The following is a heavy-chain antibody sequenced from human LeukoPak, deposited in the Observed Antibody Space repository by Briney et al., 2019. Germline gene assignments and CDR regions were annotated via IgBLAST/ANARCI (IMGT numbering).Heavy chain of an antibody. CDR2: IYYSGST. V-gene: IGHV4-31*03. D-gene: IGHD5-18*01. Sequence: SQTLSLTCTVSGGSISSGGYYWSWIRQHPGKGLEWLGYIYYSGSTYYNPSLKSRVTISVDTSKNQFSLKLSSVTAADTAVYYCARARADTAKYYYYGMDVWGQGTTVTVSS. J-gene: IGHJ6*02. CDR3: ARARADTAKYYYYGMDV. CDR1: GGSISSGGYY.